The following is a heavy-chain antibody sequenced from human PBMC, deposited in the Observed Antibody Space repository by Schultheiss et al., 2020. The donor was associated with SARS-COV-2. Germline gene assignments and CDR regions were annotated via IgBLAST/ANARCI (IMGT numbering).Heavy chain of an antibody. Sequence: GGSLRLSCAASGFTFSSYGMHWVRQAPGKGLEWVAVIWYDGSNKYYADSVKGRFTISRDNSKNTLYLQMNSLRAEDTAVYYCARGPNWNYGMDVWGQGTTVTVSS. CDR2: IWYDGSNK. CDR1: GFTFSSYG. CDR3: ARGPNWNYGMDV. V-gene: IGHV3-33*08. J-gene: IGHJ6*02. D-gene: IGHD1-1*01.